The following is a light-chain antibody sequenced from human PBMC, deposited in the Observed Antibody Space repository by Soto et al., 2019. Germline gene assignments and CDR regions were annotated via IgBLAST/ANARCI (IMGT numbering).Light chain of an antibody. CDR1: SSNIGAGYD. J-gene: IGLJ3*02. V-gene: IGLV1-40*01. Sequence: QLVLTQPPSVSGAPGQRVTISCTGSSSNIGAGYDVHWYQQLPGTAPKLLIYGNSNRPSGVPDRFSGSKSGTSASLAINGLQAEDEADYYCQSYDSSLSGVFGGGTKLTV. CDR2: GNS. CDR3: QSYDSSLSGV.